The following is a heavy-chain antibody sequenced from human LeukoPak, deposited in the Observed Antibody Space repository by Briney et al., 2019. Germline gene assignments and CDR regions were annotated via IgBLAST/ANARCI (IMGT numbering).Heavy chain of an antibody. D-gene: IGHD3-10*02. V-gene: IGHV4-30-2*01. J-gene: IGHJ4*02. Sequence: SETLSLTCAVSGGSISSGGYSWSWIRQPPGKGLEWIGYIYHSGSTYYNPSLKSRVTISVDRSKNQFSLKLSSVTAADTAEYYCARGVFGTVWGQGTLVTVSS. CDR1: GGSISSGGYS. CDR2: IYHSGST. CDR3: ARGVFGTV.